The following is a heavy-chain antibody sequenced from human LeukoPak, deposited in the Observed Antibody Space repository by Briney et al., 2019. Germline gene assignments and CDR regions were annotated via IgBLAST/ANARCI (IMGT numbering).Heavy chain of an antibody. CDR2: ISSSSSTI. CDR1: GFTFSSYS. Sequence: GGSLRLSCAASGFTFSSYSMNWVRQAPGKGLEWVSYISSSSSTIYYADSVKGRFTISRDNAKNSLYLQMNSLRAEDTAVYYCARARALQFLDYWGQGTLVTVSS. V-gene: IGHV3-48*01. CDR3: ARARALQFLDY. J-gene: IGHJ4*02. D-gene: IGHD5-24*01.